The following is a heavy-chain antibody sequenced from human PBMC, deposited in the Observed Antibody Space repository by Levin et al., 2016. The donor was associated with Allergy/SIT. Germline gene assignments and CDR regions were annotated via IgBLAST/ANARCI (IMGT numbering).Heavy chain of an antibody. D-gene: IGHD1-1*01. CDR2: IYYSGST. CDR3: ARGGVGTTPVGGT. Sequence: WIRQPPGKGLEWIGYIYYSGSTYYNPSLKSRVTISVDTSKNQFSLKLSSVTAADTAVYYCARGGVGTTPVGGTWGQGTLVTSPQ. V-gene: IGHV4-31*02. J-gene: IGHJ4*02.